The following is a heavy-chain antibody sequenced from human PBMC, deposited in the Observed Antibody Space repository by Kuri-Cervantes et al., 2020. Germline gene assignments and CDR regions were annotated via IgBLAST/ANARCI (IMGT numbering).Heavy chain of an antibody. CDR3: ARARIQLRASDY. CDR1: GGSISSSSYY. Sequence: SETLSLTCTVSGGSISSSSYYWGWIRQPPGKGLEWIGSIYYSGSTYYNPSLKSRVTISVDTSKNQFSLKLSSVTAADTAVYYCARARIQLRASDYWSQGTLVTVSS. CDR2: IYYSGST. J-gene: IGHJ4*02. D-gene: IGHD5-18*01. V-gene: IGHV4-39*01.